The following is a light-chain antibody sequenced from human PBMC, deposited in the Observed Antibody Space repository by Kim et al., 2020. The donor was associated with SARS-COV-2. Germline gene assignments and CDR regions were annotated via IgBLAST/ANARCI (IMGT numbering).Light chain of an antibody. Sequence: DIQMTQSPSTLSASVGDRVTITCRASQSINSWLAWYQQKPGKAPKLLIYKASYLESGVPSRFSGTESGTEFTLTISSLQPDDFATYYCHQYKSYPYTFGQGTKLEI. CDR3: HQYKSYPYT. J-gene: IGKJ2*01. V-gene: IGKV1-5*03. CDR2: KAS. CDR1: QSINSW.